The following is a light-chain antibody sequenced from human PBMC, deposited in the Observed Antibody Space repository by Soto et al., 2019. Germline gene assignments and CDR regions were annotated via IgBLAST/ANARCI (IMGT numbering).Light chain of an antibody. CDR1: QSVISNY. J-gene: IGKJ5*01. CDR3: QQYGSSPIT. Sequence: EIVLTQSPGTLSLSPGERATFSCRASQSVISNYLAWYQQKPGQAPRLLVRGASSRATGIPERFSGSGSGTDFTLTISRLEPEDFAVYYCQQYGSSPITFGQGTRLEIK. CDR2: GAS. V-gene: IGKV3-20*01.